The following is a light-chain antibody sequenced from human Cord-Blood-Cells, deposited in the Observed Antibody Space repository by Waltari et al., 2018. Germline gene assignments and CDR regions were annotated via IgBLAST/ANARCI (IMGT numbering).Light chain of an antibody. CDR2: DVS. Sequence: QSALTQPRSVSGSPGQSVTISCTVISSDVGGYNYVSWYQQHPGKAPKLMIYDVSKRASGVPYRYAGSKSGNTASLTISGLHAEDEADYYCCSYAGSYTYVFGTGTKVTVL. CDR3: CSYAGSYTYV. J-gene: IGLJ1*01. CDR1: SSDVGGYNY. V-gene: IGLV2-11*01.